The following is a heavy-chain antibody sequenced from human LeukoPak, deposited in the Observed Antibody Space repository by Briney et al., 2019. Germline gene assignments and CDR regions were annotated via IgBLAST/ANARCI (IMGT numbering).Heavy chain of an antibody. V-gene: IGHV4-31*03. D-gene: IGHD2-15*01. CDR3: ATSGGNNWFDP. Sequence: SQTLSLTCTVSGGSISSGGYCWSWIRQHPGKGLEWIGYIYYSGSTYYNPSLKSRVTISVDTSKNQFSLKLSSVTAADTAVYYCATSGGNNWFDPWGQGTLVTVSS. CDR2: IYYSGST. J-gene: IGHJ5*02. CDR1: GGSISSGGYC.